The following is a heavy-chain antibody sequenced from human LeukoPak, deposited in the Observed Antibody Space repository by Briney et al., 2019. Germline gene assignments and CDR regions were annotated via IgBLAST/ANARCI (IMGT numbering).Heavy chain of an antibody. V-gene: IGHV3-30*03. CDR3: ARDWGSSGWYNWFDP. CDR1: GFSIGNYG. D-gene: IGHD6-19*01. J-gene: IGHJ5*02. CDR2: ISHDGGAK. Sequence: GGSLRLYCAVSGFSIGNYGMHWVRKAPDKGLEWVAMISHDGGAKYYGDSVKGRLTISRDNSENTLYLQMNSLRVEDTAVYYCARDWGSSGWYNWFDPWGQGTLVTVSS.